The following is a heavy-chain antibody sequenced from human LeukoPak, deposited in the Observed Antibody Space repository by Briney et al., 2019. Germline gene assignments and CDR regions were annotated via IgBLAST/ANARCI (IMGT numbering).Heavy chain of an antibody. CDR2: ISSSGSTI. V-gene: IGHV3-48*03. D-gene: IGHD1-1*01. CDR3: ATLVNYWSFDY. J-gene: IGHJ4*02. CDR1: GFTFSSYE. Sequence: PGGSLRLSRAASGFTFSSYEMNWVRQAPGKGPEWVSYISSSGSTIYYADSVKGRFTISRDNAKNSLYLQMNSLRAEDTAVYYCATLVNYWSFDYWGQGTLVTVSS.